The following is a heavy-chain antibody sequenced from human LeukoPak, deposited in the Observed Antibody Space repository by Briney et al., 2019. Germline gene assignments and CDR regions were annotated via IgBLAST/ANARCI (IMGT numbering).Heavy chain of an antibody. J-gene: IGHJ6*01. D-gene: IGHD2-2*01. Sequence: PGGSLRLSCAASGFTVSSNYMSSVRQAPGKGLEWVSVIYSGGSTYYADSVKGRFTISRDNSKNTLYLQMNSLRAEDTAVYYCARDERCSSTSCPDVWGQGTTVTVSS. CDR1: GFTVSSNY. CDR3: ARDERCSSTSCPDV. V-gene: IGHV3-66*01. CDR2: IYSGGST.